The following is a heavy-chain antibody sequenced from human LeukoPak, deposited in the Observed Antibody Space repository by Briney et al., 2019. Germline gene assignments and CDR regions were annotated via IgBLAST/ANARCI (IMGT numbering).Heavy chain of an antibody. D-gene: IGHD3-3*01. V-gene: IGHV3-23*01. CDR3: AIDPYYDFWSGYGGDYFDY. CDR2: ISGSGGST. CDR1: GFTVSSNY. J-gene: IGHJ4*02. Sequence: GGSLRLSCAASGFTVSSNYMSWVRQAPGKGLEWVSAISGSGGSTYYADSVKGRFTISRDNSKNTLYLQMNSLRAEDTAVYYCAIDPYYDFWSGYGGDYFDYWGQGTLVTVSS.